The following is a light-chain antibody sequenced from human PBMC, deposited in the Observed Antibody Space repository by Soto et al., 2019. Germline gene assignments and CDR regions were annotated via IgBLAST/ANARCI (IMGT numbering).Light chain of an antibody. CDR2: GAS. V-gene: IGKV3-20*01. CDR3: RQYDSSPQT. CDR1: QSVVSSY. Sequence: EIVMAQSPGTLFLSPGESATLACRAIQSVVSSYLAWYQQKPGQAPRLLVYGASSRATGIPDRFSGSGSGTDFTLTSSRLESGAFAVYYCRQYDSSPQTFGLGTKVDIK. J-gene: IGKJ1*01.